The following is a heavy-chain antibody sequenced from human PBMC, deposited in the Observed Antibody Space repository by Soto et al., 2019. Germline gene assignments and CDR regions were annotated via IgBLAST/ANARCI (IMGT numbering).Heavy chain of an antibody. CDR3: AKDSGYDFWSGYYNAAQLDAFDI. D-gene: IGHD3-3*01. Sequence: GGSLRLSCAASGFTFSSYAMSWVRQAPGKGLEWVSAISGSGGSTYYADSVKGRFTISRDNSKNTLYLQMNSLRAEDTAVYYCAKDSGYDFWSGYYNAAQLDAFDIWGQGTMVTVSS. V-gene: IGHV3-23*01. CDR2: ISGSGGST. CDR1: GFTFSSYA. J-gene: IGHJ3*02.